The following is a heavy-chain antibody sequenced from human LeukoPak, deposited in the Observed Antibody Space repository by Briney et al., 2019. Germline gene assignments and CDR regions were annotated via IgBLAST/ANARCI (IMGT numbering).Heavy chain of an antibody. V-gene: IGHV3-23*01. J-gene: IGHJ4*02. Sequence: PGGSLRLSCAASGFTFSSFAMTWVRQAPGKGLEWVSGISGSGGSTYYADSVKGRFTISRDNTKNTLYLQMSTLRAEDTAVYYCAKSDYDLSTDYYSLAYWGQGTLVTVSS. CDR1: GFTFSSFA. CDR3: AKSDYDLSTDYYSLAY. D-gene: IGHD3-9*01. CDR2: ISGSGGST.